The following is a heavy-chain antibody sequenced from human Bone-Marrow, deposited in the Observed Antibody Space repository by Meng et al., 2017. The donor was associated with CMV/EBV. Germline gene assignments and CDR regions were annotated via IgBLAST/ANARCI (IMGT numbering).Heavy chain of an antibody. CDR3: TTLGYCSGGSCYVAHIPDY. J-gene: IGHJ4*02. CDR1: GFTFSRYW. V-gene: IGHV3-7*03. D-gene: IGHD2-15*01. Sequence: GESLKISCAASGFTFSRYWMSWVRQAPGKGLEWVANINQDGSEKYYVDSMKGRFTISRDNAKNSLYLQMNSLKTEDTAVYYCTTLGYCSGGSCYVAHIPDYWGQGTLVTVSS. CDR2: INQDGSEK.